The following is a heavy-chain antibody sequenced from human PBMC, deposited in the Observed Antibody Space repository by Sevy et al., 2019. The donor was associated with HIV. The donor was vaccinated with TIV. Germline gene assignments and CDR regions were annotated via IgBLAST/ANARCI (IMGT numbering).Heavy chain of an antibody. CDR1: GYSFSSYG. CDR3: ARCLGGLRPWEYNWFDP. V-gene: IGHV1-18*01. J-gene: IGHJ5*02. D-gene: IGHD1-26*01. CDR2: IGVYNGNT. Sequence: ASVKVSCKASGYSFSSYGISWVRQAPGQGLEWMGWIGVYNGNTKYAEKLQNRVTMTTDTSTGTAYMELRSLRSDDTAVYYCARCLGGLRPWEYNWFDPWGQVTLVTVSS.